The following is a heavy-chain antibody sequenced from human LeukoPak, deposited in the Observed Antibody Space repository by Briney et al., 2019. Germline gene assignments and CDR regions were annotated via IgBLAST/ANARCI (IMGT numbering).Heavy chain of an antibody. D-gene: IGHD6-13*01. CDR2: INPNSGGT. CDR3: ARPSIAAAGDFDY. CDR1: GYTFTGYY. Sequence: GASVKVSCKASGYTFTGYYMHWVRQAPRQGLEWMGWINPNSGGTNYAQKFQGRVTMTRDTSISTAYMELSRLRSDDTAVYYCARPSIAAAGDFDYWGQGTLVTVSS. J-gene: IGHJ4*02. V-gene: IGHV1-2*02.